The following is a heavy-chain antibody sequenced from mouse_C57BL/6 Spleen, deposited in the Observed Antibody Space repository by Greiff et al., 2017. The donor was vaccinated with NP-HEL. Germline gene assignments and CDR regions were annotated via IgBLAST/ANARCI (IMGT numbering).Heavy chain of an antibody. V-gene: IGHV1-80*01. CDR2: IYPGDGDT. Sequence: VQLQQSGAELVKPGASVKISCKASGYAFSSYWMNWVKQRPGKGLEWIGQIYPGDGDTNYNGKFKGKATLTADKSSSTAYMQLSSLTSEDSAVYFCARSLLLRFLDYWGQGTSVTVSS. D-gene: IGHD1-1*01. CDR3: ARSLLLRFLDY. J-gene: IGHJ4*01. CDR1: GYAFSSYW.